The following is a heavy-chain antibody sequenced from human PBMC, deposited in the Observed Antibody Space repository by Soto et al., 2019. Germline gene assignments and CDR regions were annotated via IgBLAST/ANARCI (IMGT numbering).Heavy chain of an antibody. J-gene: IGHJ4*02. CDR1: GFTFSSYA. CDR2: ISGSGGTT. Sequence: EVQMLESGGGLAQPGGSLRLSCVASGFTFSSYAMSWVRQAPGKGLEWVSSISGSGGTTYYADFVLGRFSISRDNSKNTMYLQMDNLRAEDTAVYYCAKESSAFDFRIYWGQGTLVTVSS. V-gene: IGHV3-23*01. CDR3: AKESSAFDFRIY. D-gene: IGHD5-12*01.